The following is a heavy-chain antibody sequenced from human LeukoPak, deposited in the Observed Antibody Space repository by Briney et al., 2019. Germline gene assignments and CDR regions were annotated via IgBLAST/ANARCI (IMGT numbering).Heavy chain of an antibody. CDR1: GFSFSTYA. Sequence: TGGSLRLSCPTSGFSFSTYAMSWVRQAPGKGLQWDSAISGSGDRTYYADSVEGRFTISRDNSKNTLYLQMNSLRAEDTAVYYCARDVAGGRDYFDYWGQGTLVTVSS. D-gene: IGHD2-21*01. CDR3: ARDVAGGRDYFDY. V-gene: IGHV3-23*01. CDR2: ISGSGDRT. J-gene: IGHJ4*02.